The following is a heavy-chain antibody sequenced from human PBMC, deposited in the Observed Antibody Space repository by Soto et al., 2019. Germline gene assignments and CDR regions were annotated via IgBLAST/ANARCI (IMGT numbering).Heavy chain of an antibody. D-gene: IGHD3-10*01. CDR3: ASSPIYYYGSVTPRVYMDV. CDR1: GFTFSEYY. Sequence: GGSLRLSCAASGFTFSEYYMSWIRQAPGKGLEWVSYISSSGSTIYYADSVKGRFTISRDNAKNSLYLQMNSLRAEDTAVYYCASSPIYYYGSVTPRVYMDVWGKGTTVTVSS. CDR2: ISSSGSTI. J-gene: IGHJ6*03. V-gene: IGHV3-11*01.